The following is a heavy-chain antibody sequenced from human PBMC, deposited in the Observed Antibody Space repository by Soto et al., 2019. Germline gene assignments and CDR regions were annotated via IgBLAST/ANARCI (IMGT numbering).Heavy chain of an antibody. CDR3: ATGVIWIGYFTVDS. V-gene: IGHV1-69*13. D-gene: IGHD3-3*01. J-gene: IGHJ4*02. Sequence: SVKVSFKASGGSFGRSAINWLRQTPGQGLEWLGGFIPVYRTLNYAQKFQGRVTITADESTGTAYMTLSSLASDDTAVYYCATGVIWIGYFTVDSWGQGTRVTVSS. CDR2: FIPVYRTL. CDR1: GGSFGRSA.